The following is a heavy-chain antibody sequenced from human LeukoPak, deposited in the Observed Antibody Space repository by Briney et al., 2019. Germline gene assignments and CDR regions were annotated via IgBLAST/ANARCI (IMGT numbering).Heavy chain of an antibody. CDR3: RVEGD. CDR2: IRYDGSTK. CDR1: GFTFSSSG. Sequence: PGGSLRLSCATSGFTFSSSGMRWVRQAPGKGLEWVAFIRYDGSTKSYADSVKGRFTNSRDNSKYTLYLQMNRLRAEDTVAYYCRVEGDWGQGTLVTVAS. J-gene: IGHJ4*02. V-gene: IGHV3-30*02.